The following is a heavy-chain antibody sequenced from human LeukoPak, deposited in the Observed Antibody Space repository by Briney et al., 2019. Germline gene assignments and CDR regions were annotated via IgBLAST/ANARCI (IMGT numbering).Heavy chain of an antibody. Sequence: GGSLRLSCAASGFTFSSHWMHWVRQAPGKGLVWVSRINTDASDTTYADFVKGRFTISRDNAKNTLYLQMNSLRAEDTAVYYCAKVEGASKASVYWGQGALVTVSS. J-gene: IGHJ4*02. CDR3: AKVEGASKASVY. D-gene: IGHD1-1*01. V-gene: IGHV3-74*01. CDR1: GFTFSSHW. CDR2: INTDASDT.